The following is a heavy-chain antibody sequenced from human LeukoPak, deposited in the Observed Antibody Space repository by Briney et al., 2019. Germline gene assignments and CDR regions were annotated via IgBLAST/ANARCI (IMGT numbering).Heavy chain of an antibody. J-gene: IGHJ3*01. CDR2: MSDGGSRT. CDR3: AKSAVAVGLGAFDV. V-gene: IGHV3-23*01. D-gene: IGHD3-16*01. Sequence: HGRSLRLPCAASGFSFSSYAVSWVRRAPGRGVEWVSGMSDGGSRTYYADSVKGHFTISRDNSKNTLYLQMNSLRLEDTAVYYCAKSAVAVGLGAFDVWGRGTVVTVSS. CDR1: GFSFSSYA.